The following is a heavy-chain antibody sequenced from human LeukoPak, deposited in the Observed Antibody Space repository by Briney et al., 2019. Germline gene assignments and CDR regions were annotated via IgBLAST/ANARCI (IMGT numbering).Heavy chain of an antibody. CDR2: ISGSGGST. J-gene: IGHJ4*02. CDR1: GFTFSSYW. CDR3: ANVYDFWSGYVDY. Sequence: GGSLRLSCAASGFTFSSYWMSWVRQAPGKGLEWVSAISGSGGSTYYADSVKGRFTISRDNSKNTLYLQMNSLRAEDTAVYYCANVYDFWSGYVDYWGQGTLVTVSS. V-gene: IGHV3-23*01. D-gene: IGHD3-3*01.